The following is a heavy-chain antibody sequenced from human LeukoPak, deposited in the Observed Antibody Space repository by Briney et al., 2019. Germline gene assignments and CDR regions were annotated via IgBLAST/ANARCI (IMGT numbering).Heavy chain of an antibody. D-gene: IGHD4-17*01. V-gene: IGHV4-34*10. CDR2: INHSGYT. CDR1: GGSFSGYY. J-gene: IGHJ4*02. Sequence: ASETLSLTCAVYGGSFSGYYWSWIRQTPGKGLEWIGEINHSGYTNDSPSLKSRVTISIDTSRKQFFLNLRSVTVADTGIYYCTRMTTGHDYWGQGTLVTVSS. CDR3: TRMTTGHDY.